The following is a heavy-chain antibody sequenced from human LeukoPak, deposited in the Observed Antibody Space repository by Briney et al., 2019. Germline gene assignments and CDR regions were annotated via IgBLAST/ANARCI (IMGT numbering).Heavy chain of an antibody. Sequence: GGSLRLSCAASGFTFSSYAMSWVRQAPGKGLEWVSAISGSGGSTYYADSAKGRFTISRDNSKNTLYLQMNSLRAEDTAVYYCAKVLCSGGSCRDSWGKGTLVTVSS. J-gene: IGHJ4*02. D-gene: IGHD2-15*01. CDR2: ISGSGGST. CDR3: AKVLCSGGSCRDS. CDR1: GFTFSSYA. V-gene: IGHV3-23*01.